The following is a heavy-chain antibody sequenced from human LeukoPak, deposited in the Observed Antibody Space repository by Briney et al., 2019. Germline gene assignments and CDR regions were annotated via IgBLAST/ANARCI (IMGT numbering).Heavy chain of an antibody. CDR3: AKGGLKRESYYYYTDV. V-gene: IGHV3-9*03. CDR1: GFTFDDYA. CDR2: ISWNSGNR. D-gene: IGHD2-8*01. J-gene: IGHJ6*03. Sequence: GGSLRLSCAASGFTFDDYAMHWVRQAPGKGLEWVSGISWNSGNRDYADSVKGRFTISRDNAKSSLYLQMNSLRVEDMALYYCAKGGLKRESYYYYTDVWGNGTTFTVSS.